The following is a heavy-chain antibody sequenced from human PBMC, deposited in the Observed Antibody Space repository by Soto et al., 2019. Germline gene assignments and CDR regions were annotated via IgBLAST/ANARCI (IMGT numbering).Heavy chain of an antibody. CDR3: ARSVNTALVRGIDS. J-gene: IGHJ4*02. D-gene: IGHD5-18*01. Sequence: NPSETLSLTCTVPGASFTNDGSYWSWIRQHPGKGLEWIGYIYFTGYTYYTPSLKSRVAFSIETSKRQFSLRLTSVTAADTAIYYCARSVNTALVRGIDSWGQGTLVTVP. CDR1: GASFTNDGSY. CDR2: IYFTGYT. V-gene: IGHV4-31*03.